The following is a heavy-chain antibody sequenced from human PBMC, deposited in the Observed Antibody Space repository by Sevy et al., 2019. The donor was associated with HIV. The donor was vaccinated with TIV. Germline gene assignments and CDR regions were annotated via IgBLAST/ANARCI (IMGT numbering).Heavy chain of an antibody. CDR2: ISSGSSYV. CDR1: GFTFSYYN. D-gene: IGHD3-22*01. V-gene: IGHV3-21*01. Sequence: GGSLRLSCAASGFTFSYYNMNWVRQAPGKGLEWASSISSGSSYVYHADSVKGRLTISRDNAKNSLYLQMNSLRTEDTAVYYCASPLHYYDSPSAYWGQGTQVTVSS. CDR3: ASPLHYYDSPSAY. J-gene: IGHJ4*02.